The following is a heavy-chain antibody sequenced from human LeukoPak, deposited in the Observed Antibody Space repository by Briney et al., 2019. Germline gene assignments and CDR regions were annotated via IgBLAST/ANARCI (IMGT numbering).Heavy chain of an antibody. Sequence: QSGGSLRLSCAASGFTFSSYAMTWVRQAPGKGLGWVSAISGSGGTTYYADSVKGRFTISRDNSKNTLYLQMNSLRAEDTAVYYCARDLGATVTTYGLDYWGQGTLVTVSS. J-gene: IGHJ4*02. CDR3: ARDLGATVTTYGLDY. CDR2: ISGSGGTT. CDR1: GFTFSSYA. V-gene: IGHV3-23*01. D-gene: IGHD4-17*01.